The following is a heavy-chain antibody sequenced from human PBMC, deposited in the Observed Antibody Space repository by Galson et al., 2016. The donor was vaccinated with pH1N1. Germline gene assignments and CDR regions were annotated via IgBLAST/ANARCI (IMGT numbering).Heavy chain of an antibody. Sequence: QSGAEVKKPGESLKISCKASGYKFVSSWIGWVRQMPGKGLEWMGIIHPDDSNVIYSLSFQGLVTMSADKSTRTAFLHWTTLKASDSAVYYCARLRAISPYHFDGTGNSLDFWGQGTLVTVSS. J-gene: IGHJ4*02. CDR2: IHPDDSNV. D-gene: IGHD3/OR15-3a*01. CDR1: GYKFVSSW. V-gene: IGHV5-51*03. CDR3: ARLRAISPYHFDGTGNSLDF.